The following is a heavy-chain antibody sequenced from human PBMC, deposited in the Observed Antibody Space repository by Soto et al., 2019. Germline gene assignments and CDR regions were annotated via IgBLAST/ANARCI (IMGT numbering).Heavy chain of an antibody. CDR3: GTRIGDVGAFDI. D-gene: IGHD2-15*01. CDR2: IIPIFGTA. V-gene: IGHV1-69*01. J-gene: IGHJ3*02. CDR1: GGTFSSYA. Sequence: QVQLVQSGAEVKKPGSSVKVSCKASGGTFSSYAISWARQAPGQGLEWMGGIIPIFGTANYAQKFQGRVTITADESTSTAYRELSSMSSEATAVYYCGTRIGDVGAFDIWGQGTMVTVAS.